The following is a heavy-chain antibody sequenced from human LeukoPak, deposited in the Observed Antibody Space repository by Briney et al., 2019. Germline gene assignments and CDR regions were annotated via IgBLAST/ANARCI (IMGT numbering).Heavy chain of an antibody. D-gene: IGHD6-6*01. V-gene: IGHV4-59*08. CDR1: GGSLSSYY. CDR3: ARHSGRDSSCP. CDR2: IYDSGST. Sequence: SETLSLTCTVSGGSLSSYYWNWIRQTPGKGLEWIGYIYDSGSTKYNPSLKSRVTISVDTSKNQFFLRMTSVTAADTAVYYCARHSGRDSSCPWGQGTLVTVSS. J-gene: IGHJ4*02.